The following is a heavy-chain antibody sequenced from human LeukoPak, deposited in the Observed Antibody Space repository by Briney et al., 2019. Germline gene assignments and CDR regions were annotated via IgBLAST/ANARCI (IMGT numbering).Heavy chain of an antibody. Sequence: GGSLRLSCAASGFTVSSNYMSWVRQAPGKGLEWVSVIYSGGSTYYADSVKGRFTISRDNSKDTLYLQMNSLRAEDTAVYYCAREGYGDLAFDIWGQGTMVTVSS. CDR1: GFTVSSNY. CDR3: AREGYGDLAFDI. J-gene: IGHJ3*02. V-gene: IGHV3-66*01. D-gene: IGHD4-17*01. CDR2: IYSGGST.